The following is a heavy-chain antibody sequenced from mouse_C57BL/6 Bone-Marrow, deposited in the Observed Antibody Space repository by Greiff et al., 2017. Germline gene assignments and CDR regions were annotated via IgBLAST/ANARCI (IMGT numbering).Heavy chain of an antibody. Sequence: DVQLVESGGDLVKPGGSLKLSCAASGFTFSSYGMSWVRQTPDKRLEWVATISSGGSYTYYPDSVKGRFTISRDNAKNTLYLQMSSLKSEDTAMYYCARPRTGRGFAYWGQGTLVTVSA. V-gene: IGHV5-6*01. CDR3: ARPRTGRGFAY. CDR2: ISSGGSYT. J-gene: IGHJ3*01. CDR1: GFTFSSYG.